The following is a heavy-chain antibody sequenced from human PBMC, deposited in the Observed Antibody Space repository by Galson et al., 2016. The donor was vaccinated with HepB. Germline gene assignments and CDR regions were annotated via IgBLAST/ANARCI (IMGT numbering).Heavy chain of an antibody. CDR3: ARFGPDSLDH. J-gene: IGHJ4*02. Sequence: SLRLSCAASGFTFSTYAMTWVRQAPGKGLEWVSSVTGSGSWTYYADSVKGRLTISRDNSKNTLYLQMNSLRAEDTAVYYCARFGPDSLDHWGQGTLVTVSS. V-gene: IGHV3-23*01. CDR1: GFTFSTYA. D-gene: IGHD3-10*01. CDR2: VTGSGSWT.